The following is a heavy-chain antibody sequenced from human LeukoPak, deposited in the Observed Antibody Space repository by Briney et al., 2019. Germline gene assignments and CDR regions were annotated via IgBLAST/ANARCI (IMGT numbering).Heavy chain of an antibody. J-gene: IGHJ4*02. CDR1: GFTFSSYA. V-gene: IGHV3-23*01. D-gene: IGHD6-19*01. Sequence: GGSLRLSCAASGFTFSSYAMSWVRQAPGKGLEWVSAISGSGGSTYYADSVKGRFTISRDNSKNTLYLQMNSLRAEDTAVYYCAKDQWDSSGWYNPIYYFDYWGQGTLVNVSS. CDR3: AKDQWDSSGWYNPIYYFDY. CDR2: ISGSGGST.